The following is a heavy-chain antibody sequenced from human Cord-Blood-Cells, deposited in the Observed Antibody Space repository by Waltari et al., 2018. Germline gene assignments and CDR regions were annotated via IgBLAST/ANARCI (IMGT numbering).Heavy chain of an antibody. CDR1: GGSISSYY. CDR3: ARVHCSGGSCYSMFDY. V-gene: IGHV4-4*07. J-gene: IGHJ4*02. Sequence: QVQLQESCPGLVTPSETLSLPCTVSGGSISSYYWSWIRQPAGKGLEWIGRIYTSGSTNYNPPLKSRVTMSVDTSKNHFSLKLSSVTAADTAVYYCARVHCSGGSCYSMFDYWGQGTLVTVSS. D-gene: IGHD2-15*01. CDR2: IYTSGST.